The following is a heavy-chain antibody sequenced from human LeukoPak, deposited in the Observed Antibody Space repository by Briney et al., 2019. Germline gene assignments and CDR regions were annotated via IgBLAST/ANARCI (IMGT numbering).Heavy chain of an antibody. J-gene: IGHJ6*03. Sequence: PSETLSLTCAVYGGTFSGYYWSWIRQPPGKGLEWIGEINHSGSTNYNPSLKSRVTISVDTSKNQFSLKLSSVTAADTAVYYCARLSVIVGSTLEYYYYYMDVGGQGTTVTVSS. V-gene: IGHV4-34*01. D-gene: IGHD1-26*01. CDR3: ARLSVIVGSTLEYYYYYMDV. CDR1: GGTFSGYY. CDR2: INHSGST.